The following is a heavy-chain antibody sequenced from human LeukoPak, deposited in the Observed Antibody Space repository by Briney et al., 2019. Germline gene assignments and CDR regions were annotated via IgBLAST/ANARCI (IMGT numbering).Heavy chain of an antibody. CDR1: SGSISSSSYY. CDR3: ARQQVVGGYNFWSGYYADVFDY. CDR2: IYYSGNT. V-gene: IGHV4-39*01. J-gene: IGHJ4*02. Sequence: SETLSLTCTVSSGSISSSSYYWGWIRQPPGKGLEWIGTIYYSGNTYYNPSLKSRVTISVDTSKNQFSLKLNSVTAADTAAYYCARQQVVGGYNFWSGYYADVFDYWGQGTLVTVSS. D-gene: IGHD3-3*01.